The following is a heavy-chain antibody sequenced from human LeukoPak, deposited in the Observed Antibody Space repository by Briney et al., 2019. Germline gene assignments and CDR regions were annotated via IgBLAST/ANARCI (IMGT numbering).Heavy chain of an antibody. D-gene: IGHD3-10*01. CDR1: GYSFTSYW. Sequence: KRGESLKISCKGSGYSFTSYWISWVRQMPGKGLEWMGRIDPSDSYTNYSPSFQGHVTISADKSISTAYLQWSSLKASDTAMYYCARQAGSGSYYDYWGQGILVTVSS. CDR2: IDPSDSYT. J-gene: IGHJ4*02. CDR3: ARQAGSGSYYDY. V-gene: IGHV5-10-1*01.